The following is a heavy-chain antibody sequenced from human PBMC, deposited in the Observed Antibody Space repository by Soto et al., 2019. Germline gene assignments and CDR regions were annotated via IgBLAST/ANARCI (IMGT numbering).Heavy chain of an antibody. CDR1: GGTFSGYY. J-gene: IGHJ4*01. CDR3: ARSRGRFYSSSSGPY. Sequence: SETLSLTCAVYGGTFSGYYWSWIRQPPGKGLEWIGEINHSGSTNYNPSLKSRVTISVDTSKNKFSLKLSSVTAADTAVYYCARSRGRFYSSSSGPYWG. D-gene: IGHD6-6*01. V-gene: IGHV4-34*01. CDR2: INHSGST.